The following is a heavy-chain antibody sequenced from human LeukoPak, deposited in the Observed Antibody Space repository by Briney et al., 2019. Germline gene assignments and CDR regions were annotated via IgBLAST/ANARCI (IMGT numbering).Heavy chain of an antibody. CDR3: AKDKGHTVATIMGVGDY. CDR1: GFIFRRYW. D-gene: IGHD5-12*01. V-gene: IGHV3-30*18. Sequence: GGSLRLSCATSGFIFRRYWMSWVRQAPGKGLEWVAVISYDGSNKYYADSVKGRFTISRDNSKNTLYLQMNSLRAEDTAVYYCAKDKGHTVATIMGVGDYWGQGTLVTVSS. CDR2: ISYDGSNK. J-gene: IGHJ4*02.